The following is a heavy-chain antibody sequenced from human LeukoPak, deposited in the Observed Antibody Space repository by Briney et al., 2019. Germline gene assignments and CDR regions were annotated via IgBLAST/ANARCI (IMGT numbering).Heavy chain of an antibody. CDR1: GFTFSSYA. D-gene: IGHD3-10*01. CDR2: ISYDGGNK. CDR3: ARGTYYGSDLDY. V-gene: IGHV3-30-3*01. Sequence: PGGSLRLSCAASGFTFSSYAMHWVRQAPGKGLEWVAVISYDGGNKYYADSVKGRFTISRDNSKNTLYLQMNSLRAEDTAVYYCARGTYYGSDLDYWGQGTLVTVSS. J-gene: IGHJ4*02.